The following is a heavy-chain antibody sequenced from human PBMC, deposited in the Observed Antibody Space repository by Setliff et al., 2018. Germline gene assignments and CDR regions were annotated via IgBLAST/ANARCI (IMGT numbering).Heavy chain of an antibody. CDR1: GFTFSSYS. V-gene: IGHV3-48*01. D-gene: IGHD3-22*01. CDR2: ISSSSSTI. Sequence: PGGSLRLSCAASGFTFSSYSMNWVRQAPGKGLEWVSYISSSSSTIYYADSVKGRFTISRDNAKNSLYLQMNSLRAEDTAVYYCARDADDSSGYYSEAFDIWGQGTMVTVSS. CDR3: ARDADDSSGYYSEAFDI. J-gene: IGHJ3*02.